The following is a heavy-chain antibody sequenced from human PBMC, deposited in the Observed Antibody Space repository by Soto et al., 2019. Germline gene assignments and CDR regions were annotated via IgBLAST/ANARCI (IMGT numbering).Heavy chain of an antibody. V-gene: IGHV4-39*01. CDR2: IYYSGST. CDR1: GGSISSSSYY. D-gene: IGHD3-3*01. J-gene: IGHJ5*02. Sequence: QLQLQESGPGLVKPSETLSLTCTVSGGSISSSSYYWGWIRQPPGKGLEWIGSIYYSGSTYYNPSLKSRVTISVDTSKNQFSLKLSSVTAADTAVYYCARHFWTRFLEWTTNMDWFDPWGQGTLVTVSS. CDR3: ARHFWTRFLEWTTNMDWFDP.